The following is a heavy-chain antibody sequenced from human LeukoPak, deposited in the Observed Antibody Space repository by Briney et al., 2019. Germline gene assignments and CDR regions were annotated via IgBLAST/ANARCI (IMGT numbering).Heavy chain of an antibody. CDR1: GGSFSGYY. CDR2: INHSGST. V-gene: IGHV4-34*01. D-gene: IGHD3-9*01. CDR3: ARDHDILTGYYKRGGAFDI. J-gene: IGHJ3*02. Sequence: PSETLSLTCAVYGGSFSGYYWSWLRQPPGKGLEWIGEINHSGSTNYNPSLKSRVTISVDTSKNQFSLKLSSVTAADTAVYYCARDHDILTGYYKRGGAFDIWGQGTMVTVSS.